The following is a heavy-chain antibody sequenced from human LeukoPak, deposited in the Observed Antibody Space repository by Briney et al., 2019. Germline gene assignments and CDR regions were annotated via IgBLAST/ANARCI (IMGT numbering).Heavy chain of an antibody. J-gene: IGHJ5*02. CDR1: GFTFNNAW. D-gene: IGHD6-19*01. V-gene: IGHV3-15*01. CDR3: ARFGYSSGWYENWFDP. Sequence: GGSLRLSCAASGFTFNNAWMSWVRQAPGKGLEWVGRIKSKTDGGTTDYAAPVKGRFTISRDDSKNTLYLQMNSLRAEDTAVYYCARFGYSSGWYENWFDPWGQGTLVTVSS. CDR2: IKSKTDGGTT.